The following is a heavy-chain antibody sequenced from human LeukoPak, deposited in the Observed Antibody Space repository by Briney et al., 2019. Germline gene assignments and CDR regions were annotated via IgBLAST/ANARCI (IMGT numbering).Heavy chain of an antibody. CDR2: ISGSGGST. Sequence: PGGSLRLSCAASGFTFSSYAMSWVRQAPGKGLEWVSAISGSGGSTYYADSVKGRFTISRDNAKNSLYLQMNSLRAEDTAVYYCARDTVAGFDYWGQGTLVTVSS. V-gene: IGHV3-23*01. CDR3: ARDTVAGFDY. J-gene: IGHJ4*02. D-gene: IGHD6-19*01. CDR1: GFTFSSYA.